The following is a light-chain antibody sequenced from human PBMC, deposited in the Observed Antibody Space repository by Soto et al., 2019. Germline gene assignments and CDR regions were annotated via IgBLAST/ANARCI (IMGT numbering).Light chain of an antibody. CDR2: DAS. CDR3: QQFNNYPLT. CDR1: QSIRIA. J-gene: IGKJ5*01. Sequence: AIQLTQSPSSLSASVGDRVTITCRASQSIRIAVDWYQQKPGKPPKLLMYDASSLESGVPPGFSGSGSGTDFTLSISSLQPEDFATYYCQQFNNYPLTFGQGTRLEIK. V-gene: IGKV1D-13*01.